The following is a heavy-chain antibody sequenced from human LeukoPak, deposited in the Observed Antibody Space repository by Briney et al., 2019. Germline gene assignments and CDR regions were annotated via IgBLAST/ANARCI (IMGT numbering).Heavy chain of an antibody. D-gene: IGHD4-17*01. CDR3: AKDLGGDSGRFYY. CDR2: ISGSGGST. V-gene: IGHV3-23*01. J-gene: IGHJ4*02. CDR1: GFTFSSYA. Sequence: SGGSLRLSCAASGFTFSSYAMSWVRQAPGKGLEWVSAISGSGGSTYYADSVKGRFTISRDNSKNTLYLQMNSLRAEDTAVYYCAKDLGGDSGRFYYWGQGTLVTVSS.